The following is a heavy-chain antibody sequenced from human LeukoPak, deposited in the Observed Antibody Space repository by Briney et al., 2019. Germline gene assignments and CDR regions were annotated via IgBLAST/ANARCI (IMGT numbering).Heavy chain of an antibody. J-gene: IGHJ6*02. V-gene: IGHV1-8*01. Sequence: ASVTVSCKASGYTFTSYDINWVRQATGQGLEWMGWMNPNSGNTGYAQKFQGRVTMTRNTSISTAYMELSSLRSEDTAVYYCARGPRPLDGYNSSYYYYYGMDVWGQGNTVTVSS. CDR1: GYTFTSYD. D-gene: IGHD5-24*01. CDR3: ARGPRPLDGYNSSYYYYYGMDV. CDR2: MNPNSGNT.